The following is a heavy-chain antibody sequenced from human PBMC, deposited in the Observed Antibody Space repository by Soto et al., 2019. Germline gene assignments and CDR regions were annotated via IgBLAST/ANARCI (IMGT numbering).Heavy chain of an antibody. CDR1: GGSISSGGYY. CDR2: IYYSGST. Sequence: SETLSLTCTVSGGSISSGGYYWSWIRQHPGKGLEWIVYIYYSGSTYYNPSLKSRVTISVDTSKNQFSLKLSSVTAADTAVYYCARDILEYSGYDALRYFDYWGQGTLVTVSS. J-gene: IGHJ4*02. CDR3: ARDILEYSGYDALRYFDY. V-gene: IGHV4-31*03. D-gene: IGHD5-12*01.